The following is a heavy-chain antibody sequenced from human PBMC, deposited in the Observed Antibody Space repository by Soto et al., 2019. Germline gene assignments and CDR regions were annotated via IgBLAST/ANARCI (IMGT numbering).Heavy chain of an antibody. D-gene: IGHD2-21*01. J-gene: IGHJ5*02. CDR1: GGSISSGGYS. V-gene: IGHV4-30-2*01. CDR3: ARIPSP. Sequence: QLQLQESGSGLVKPSQTLSLTCAVSGGSISSGGYSWSWIRQPPGKGLEWIGYIYHSGSTYYNSSPXRXLTIAVDRSKNQFSLKLSSVTAADTAVYYCARIPSPWGQGTLVTVSS. CDR2: IYHSGST.